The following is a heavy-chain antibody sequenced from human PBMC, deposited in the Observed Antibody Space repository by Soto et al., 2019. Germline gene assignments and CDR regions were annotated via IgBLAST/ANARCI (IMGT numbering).Heavy chain of an antibody. V-gene: IGHV3-48*03. D-gene: IGHD6-6*01. CDR3: ARGLFEYSSSSPYAFDI. CDR2: ISSSGSTI. J-gene: IGHJ3*02. Sequence: GGSLRLSCAASGFTFSSYEMNWVRQAPGKGLEWVSYISSSGSTIYYADSVKGRFTISRDNAKNSLYLQMNSRRAEDTAVYYCARGLFEYSSSSPYAFDIWGQGTMVTVSS. CDR1: GFTFSSYE.